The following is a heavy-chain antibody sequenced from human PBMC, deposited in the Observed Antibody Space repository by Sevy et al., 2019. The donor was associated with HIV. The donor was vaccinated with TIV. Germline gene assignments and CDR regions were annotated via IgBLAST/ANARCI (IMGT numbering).Heavy chain of an antibody. CDR3: GKDSEAAASTSLDS. J-gene: IGHJ4*02. CDR2: ITWNSGRK. CDR1: GFTFDDYA. Sequence: GGSLRLSCAASGFTFDDYAMHWVRQTPGKGLEWVSGITWNSGRKGYADSVKGRFTISRDNAKNSLYLQMNSLRGEDTALDYCGKDSEAAASTSLDSWGQGILVTVSS. V-gene: IGHV3-9*01. D-gene: IGHD6-13*01.